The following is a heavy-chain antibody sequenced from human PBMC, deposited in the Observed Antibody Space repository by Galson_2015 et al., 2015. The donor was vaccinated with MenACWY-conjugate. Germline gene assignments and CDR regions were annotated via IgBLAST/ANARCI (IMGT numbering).Heavy chain of an antibody. Sequence: LRLSCAASGFTLSSYSMHWVRQSPGKGLEWVALIWSDGNKKSYVDSVRGRFNISRDNSKNTLYLQMNNLRADDTAVYYCARDRGLEWVPSNWVDPWGQGTL. CDR1: GFTLSSYS. J-gene: IGHJ5*02. CDR2: IWSDGNKK. D-gene: IGHD3-3*01. V-gene: IGHV3-33*01. CDR3: ARDRGLEWVPSNWVDP.